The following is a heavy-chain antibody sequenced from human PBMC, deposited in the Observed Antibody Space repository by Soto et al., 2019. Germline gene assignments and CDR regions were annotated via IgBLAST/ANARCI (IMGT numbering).Heavy chain of an antibody. D-gene: IGHD4-4*01. J-gene: IGHJ4*02. CDR1: GCILSRYS. CDR2: ISYDGSNK. CDR3: ERGSSRDDYSASNYFAS. V-gene: IGHV3-30-3*01. Sequence: GQSLRLSKTASGCILSRYSMHGGRQPPGKGQEWVAVISYDGSNKYYADSVKGRFTISRENYKKKLYLQMTRLRAEDTAGYYCERGSSRDDYSASNYFASWGEGT.